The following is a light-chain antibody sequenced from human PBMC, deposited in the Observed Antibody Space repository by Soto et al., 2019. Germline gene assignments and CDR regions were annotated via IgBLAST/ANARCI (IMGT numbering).Light chain of an antibody. V-gene: IGKV3-15*01. CDR2: GAS. CDR1: QSVSGN. CDR3: QQYNNWPPA. Sequence: EIVVTQSPATLSVSPGERATLSCRASQSVSGNLAWYQQKPGQAPRLLIYGASTRATGIPARFSGSGSGTEFTLTISSLQYEDFAVYYCQQYNNWPPAFGQGTKVEIK. J-gene: IGKJ1*01.